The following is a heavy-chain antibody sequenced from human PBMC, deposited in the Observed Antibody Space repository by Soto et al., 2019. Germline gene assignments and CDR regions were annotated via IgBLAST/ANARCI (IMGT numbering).Heavy chain of an antibody. CDR2: IYYSGST. Sequence: QLQLQESGPGLVKPSETLSLTCTVSGGSISSSSYYWGWIRQPPGKGLEWIGSIYYSGSTYYNPSLKSRVNISVDTSKNQFALKLSSVTAADTAVYYCARRGIAAAGRDDFDYWGQGTLVTVSS. V-gene: IGHV4-39*01. CDR3: ARRGIAAAGRDDFDY. CDR1: GGSISSSSYY. J-gene: IGHJ4*02. D-gene: IGHD6-13*01.